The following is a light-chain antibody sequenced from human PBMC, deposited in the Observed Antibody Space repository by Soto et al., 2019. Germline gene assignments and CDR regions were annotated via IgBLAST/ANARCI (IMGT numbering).Light chain of an antibody. CDR2: GAS. CDR3: QQYGSAPRT. J-gene: IGKJ1*01. V-gene: IGKV3-20*01. CDR1: QSVSSSS. Sequence: IVLTQSPGTLSLSPGERVTLSCRASQSVSSSSLAWYQQKPGQAPRLLIYGASSRATGIPDRFSGSGSGTDFTLTISRMEPEDFAVYFCQQYGSAPRTFDQGTKVEIK.